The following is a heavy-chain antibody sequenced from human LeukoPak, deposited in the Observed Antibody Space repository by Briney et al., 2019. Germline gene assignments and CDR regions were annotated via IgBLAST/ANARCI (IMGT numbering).Heavy chain of an antibody. D-gene: IGHD6-13*01. Sequence: SETLSLTCTVSGGSISSGSYYWSWIRQPAGKGLEWIGRIYTSGSTNYNPSLKSRVTISVDTSKNQFSLKLSSVTAADTAVYYCATRAAAGKIDFDYWGQGTLVTVSS. CDR3: ATRAAAGKIDFDY. V-gene: IGHV4-61*02. CDR2: IYTSGST. CDR1: GGSISSGSYY. J-gene: IGHJ4*02.